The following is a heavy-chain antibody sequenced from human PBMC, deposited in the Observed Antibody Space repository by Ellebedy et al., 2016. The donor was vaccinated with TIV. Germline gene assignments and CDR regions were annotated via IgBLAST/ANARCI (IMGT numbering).Heavy chain of an antibody. V-gene: IGHV4-61*01. D-gene: IGHD4-17*01. J-gene: IGHJ4*02. CDR3: SAAYGRVTPAY. CDR1: GGSVSSANYY. Sequence: MPSETLSLTCTVSGGSVSSANYYWTWFRQPPGKGLEWIGYIYSSGPTDYTHSLKSRMAISVDTSRNQISLKLSSVTAADTAVYYCSAAYGRVTPAYWGQGTLVTVSS. CDR2: IYSSGPT.